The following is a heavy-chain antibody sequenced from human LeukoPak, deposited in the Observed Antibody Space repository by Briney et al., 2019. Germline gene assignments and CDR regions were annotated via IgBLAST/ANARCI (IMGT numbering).Heavy chain of an antibody. CDR1: GGSISSYY. J-gene: IGHJ5*02. CDR2: INTSGST. D-gene: IGHD6-25*01. CDR3: TREGGDPRWLDP. Sequence: SETLSLTCTVSGGSISSYYWTWIRQSAGKGLEWIGRINTSGSTNYNPSLRSRVTMSVNTSKNQFSLNLTSVTAADTAVYFCTREGGDPRWLDPWGQGTLVTVSS. V-gene: IGHV4-4*07.